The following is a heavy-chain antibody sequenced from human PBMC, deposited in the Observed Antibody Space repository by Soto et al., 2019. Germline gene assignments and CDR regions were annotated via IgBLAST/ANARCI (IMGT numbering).Heavy chain of an antibody. CDR1: GGSISSYY. J-gene: IGHJ4*02. CDR3: ASGFAYYYDSSGYYPFDY. D-gene: IGHD3-22*01. V-gene: IGHV4-59*01. Sequence: SETLSLTCTVSGGSISSYYWSWIRQPPGKGLEWIGYIYYSGSTNYSPSLKSRVSLSVDTSKNQFSLWLSSVTAADTAVYYCASGFAYYYDSSGYYPFDYWGQGTLVTVSS. CDR2: IYYSGST.